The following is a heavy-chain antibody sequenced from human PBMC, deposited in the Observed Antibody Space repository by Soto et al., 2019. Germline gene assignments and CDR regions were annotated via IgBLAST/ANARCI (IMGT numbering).Heavy chain of an antibody. Sequence: VQLVESGGGLVQPGSSVKVSCKTSGVSFNNNGIGWVRQAPGHGLEWMGGVSPPFRTSNYARKFQGRISITADASTGTVNMELSSLTSEDTAQYYCARVLYYGSGSYSPYGMDVWGQGTTVTVSS. D-gene: IGHD3-10*01. CDR3: ARVLYYGSGSYSPYGMDV. CDR1: GVSFNNNG. J-gene: IGHJ6*02. V-gene: IGHV1-69*01. CDR2: VSPPFRTS.